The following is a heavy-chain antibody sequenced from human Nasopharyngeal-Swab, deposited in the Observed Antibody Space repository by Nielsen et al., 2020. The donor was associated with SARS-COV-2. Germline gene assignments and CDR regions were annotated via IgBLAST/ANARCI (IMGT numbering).Heavy chain of an antibody. CDR3: ARGPTQQLVRDY. V-gene: IGHV4-59*12. CDR2: IYYSGST. D-gene: IGHD6-13*01. Sequence: HQAPGKGLEWIGYIYYSGSTNYNPSLKSRVTISVDTSKNQFSLKLSSVTAADTAVYYCARGPTQQLVRDYWGQGTLVTVSS. J-gene: IGHJ4*02.